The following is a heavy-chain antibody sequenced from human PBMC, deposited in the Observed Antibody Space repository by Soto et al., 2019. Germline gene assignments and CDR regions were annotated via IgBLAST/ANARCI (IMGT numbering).Heavy chain of an antibody. J-gene: IGHJ4*02. CDR3: VQGSSGTRGEDS. Sequence: GGSLRLSCAASGLTLSNHAMTWVRQAPGKGLDWVSTVSEYGDVTYYADSVRGRFTISRDNSKNTLYLQLNNLRVEDTAVYYCVQGSSGTRGEDSWGPGVVVTVSS. D-gene: IGHD3-16*01. CDR2: VSEYGDVT. CDR1: GLTLSNHA. V-gene: IGHV3-23*01.